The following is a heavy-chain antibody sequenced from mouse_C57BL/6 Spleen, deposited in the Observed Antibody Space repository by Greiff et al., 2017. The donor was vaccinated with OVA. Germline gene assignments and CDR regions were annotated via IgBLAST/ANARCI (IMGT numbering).Heavy chain of an antibody. V-gene: IGHV1-53*01. Sequence: QVQLQQPGTELVKPGASVKLSCKASGYTFTSYWMHWVKQRPGQGLEWIGNINPSNGGTKYNEKFKSKATLTVDKSSSTAYMQLSSLTSEESAVYYCAGWLLRKEYAMDYWGQGTSVTVSS. J-gene: IGHJ4*01. CDR3: AGWLLRKEYAMDY. CDR1: GYTFTSYW. CDR2: INPSNGGT. D-gene: IGHD2-3*01.